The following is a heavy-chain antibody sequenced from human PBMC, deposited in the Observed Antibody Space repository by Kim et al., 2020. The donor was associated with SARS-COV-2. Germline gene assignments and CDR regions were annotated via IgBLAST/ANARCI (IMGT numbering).Heavy chain of an antibody. CDR1: GFTFSGSA. D-gene: IGHD6-19*01. Sequence: GGSLRLSCAASGFTFSGSAMHWVRQASGKGLEWVGRIRSKANSYATAYAASVKGRFTISRDDSKNTAYLQMNSLKTEDTAVYYCTRRPPYSSGWYGDFDYWGQGTLVTVSS. CDR2: IRSKANSYAT. CDR3: TRRPPYSSGWYGDFDY. J-gene: IGHJ4*02. V-gene: IGHV3-73*01.